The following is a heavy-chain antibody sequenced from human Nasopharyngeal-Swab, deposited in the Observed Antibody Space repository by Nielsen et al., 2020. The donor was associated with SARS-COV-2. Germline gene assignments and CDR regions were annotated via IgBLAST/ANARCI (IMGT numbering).Heavy chain of an antibody. CDR3: AKDDSRVLRFLERFDY. D-gene: IGHD3-3*01. CDR1: GFTFSSYA. V-gene: IGHV3-23*01. CDR2: ISGSGGST. J-gene: IGHJ4*02. Sequence: GGSLRLSCAASGFTFSSYAMSWVRQAPGKGLEWVSAISGSGGSTYYADSVKGRFTISRDNSKNTLYLQMNSLRAEDTAVYYCAKDDSRVLRFLERFDYWGQGTLFTVSS.